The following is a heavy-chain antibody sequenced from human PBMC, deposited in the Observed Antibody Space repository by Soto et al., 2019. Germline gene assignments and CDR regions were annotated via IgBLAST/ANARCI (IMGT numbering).Heavy chain of an antibody. D-gene: IGHD3-22*01. Sequence: GGSLRLSCAASGFTFSSYGMHWVRQAPGKGLEWVAVISYDGSNKYYADSVKGRFTISRDNSKNTLYLQMNSLRAEDTAVYYCAKDSYYYDSSGYKDLDYWGQGTLVTVSS. CDR3: AKDSYYYDSSGYKDLDY. CDR1: GFTFSSYG. CDR2: ISYDGSNK. V-gene: IGHV3-30*18. J-gene: IGHJ4*02.